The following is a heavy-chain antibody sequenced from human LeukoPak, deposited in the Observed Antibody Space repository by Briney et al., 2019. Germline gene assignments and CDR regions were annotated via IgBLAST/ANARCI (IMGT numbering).Heavy chain of an antibody. V-gene: IGHV1-8*03. D-gene: IGHD2-2*01. Sequence: EASVKVSCKASGYTFTSYDINWVRQATGQGLEWMGWMNPNSGNTGYAQKFQGRVTITRNTSISTAYMELSSLRSEDTAVYYCARGRNVVPFDYWGQGTLVTVSS. CDR1: GYTFTSYD. CDR3: ARGRNVVPFDY. J-gene: IGHJ4*02. CDR2: MNPNSGNT.